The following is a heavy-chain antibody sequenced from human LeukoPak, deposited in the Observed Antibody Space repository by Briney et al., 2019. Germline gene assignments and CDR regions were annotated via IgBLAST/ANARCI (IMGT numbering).Heavy chain of an antibody. Sequence: PGRSLRLSCAASGITFSSYAMHWVRQAPGKGLEWVAVISYDGSNKYYADSVKGRFTISRDNSKNTLYLQMNSLRAEDTAVYYCAKVLLRSGNDYWGQGTLVTVSS. CDR1: GITFSSYA. CDR3: AKVLLRSGNDY. CDR2: ISYDGSNK. V-gene: IGHV3-30*04. D-gene: IGHD1-26*01. J-gene: IGHJ4*02.